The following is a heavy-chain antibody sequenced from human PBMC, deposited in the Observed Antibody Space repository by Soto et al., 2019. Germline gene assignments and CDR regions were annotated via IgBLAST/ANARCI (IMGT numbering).Heavy chain of an antibody. Sequence: PGGSLRLSCAASGFTFSSYSMNWVRQAPGKGLEWVSSISSSSSYIYYADSVKGRFTISRDNAKNSLYLQMNSLRAEDTAVYYCARIMITFGGVIVIRGMDAWGQGTTVTVSS. CDR1: GFTFSSYS. CDR3: ARIMITFGGVIVIRGMDA. J-gene: IGHJ6*02. V-gene: IGHV3-21*01. CDR2: ISSSSSYI. D-gene: IGHD3-16*02.